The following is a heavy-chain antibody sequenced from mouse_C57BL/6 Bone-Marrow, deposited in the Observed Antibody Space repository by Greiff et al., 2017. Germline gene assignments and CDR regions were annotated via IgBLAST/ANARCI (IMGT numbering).Heavy chain of an antibody. CDR1: GYTFTSYW. V-gene: IGHV1-64*01. CDR2: IHPNSGST. J-gene: IGHJ3*01. D-gene: IGHD2-2*01. CDR3: ARTTMVTKPWFAY. Sequence: QVHVKQPGAELVKPGASVKLSCKASGYTFTSYWMHWVKQRPGQGLEWIGMIHPNSGSTNYNEKFKSKATLTVDKSSSTAYMQLSSLTSEDSAVYYCARTTMVTKPWFAYWGQGTLVTVSA.